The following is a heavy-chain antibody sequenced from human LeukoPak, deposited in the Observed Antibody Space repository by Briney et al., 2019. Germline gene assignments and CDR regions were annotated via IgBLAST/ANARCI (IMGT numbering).Heavy chain of an antibody. CDR1: AFTFSNYA. D-gene: IGHD3-22*01. Sequence: GGYLRLSCPASAFTFSNYAMSWVRQAPGKGLEWVSAISGSGGSTYYADSVKGRFTISRDNSKNTLYLQMNSLRAEDTAVYYCAKYSIGYYRDYWGQGTLVTVSS. CDR3: AKYSIGYYRDY. V-gene: IGHV3-23*01. J-gene: IGHJ4*02. CDR2: ISGSGGST.